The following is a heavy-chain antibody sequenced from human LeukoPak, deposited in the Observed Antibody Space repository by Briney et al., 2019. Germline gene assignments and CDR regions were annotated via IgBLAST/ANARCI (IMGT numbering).Heavy chain of an antibody. CDR2: ISSSSSYI. CDR1: GFTFSSYS. D-gene: IGHD4-17*01. CDR3: ARDASEMNTVTSSDY. Sequence: PGGSLRLSCAASGFTFSSYSMNWVRQAPGKGLEWVSSISSSSSYIYYADSVKGRFTISRDNAKNSLYLQMNSLRAEDTAVYYCARDASEMNTVTSSDYWGQGTLVTVSS. V-gene: IGHV3-21*01. J-gene: IGHJ4*02.